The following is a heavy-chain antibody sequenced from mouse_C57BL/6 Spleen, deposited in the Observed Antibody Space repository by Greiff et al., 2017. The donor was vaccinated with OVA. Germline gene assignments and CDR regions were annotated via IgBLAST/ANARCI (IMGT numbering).Heavy chain of an antibody. Sequence: EVKVEESGGGLVKPGGSLKLSCAASGFTFSSYAMSWVRQTPEKRLEWVATISDGGSYTYYPDNVKGRFTISRDNAKNNLYLQMSHLKSEDTAMYYCARDGKLLDYWGQGTTLTVSS. CDR2: ISDGGSYT. J-gene: IGHJ2*01. V-gene: IGHV5-4*01. CDR1: GFTFSSYA. CDR3: ARDGKLLDY. D-gene: IGHD2-1*01.